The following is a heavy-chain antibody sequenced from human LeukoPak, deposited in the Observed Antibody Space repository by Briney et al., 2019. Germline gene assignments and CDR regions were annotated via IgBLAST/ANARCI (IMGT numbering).Heavy chain of an antibody. CDR3: ARVEVPRRSTVTIYVALVWRFGFVY. CDR2: IKQDGSEK. J-gene: IGHJ4*02. CDR1: GFTFSSHW. Sequence: GGSLRLSCAASGFTFSSHWKSWVRQAPGKGLEWVANIKQDGSEKYYVDSVKGRFTISRDNAKNSLYLQMNSLRAEDTAVYYCARVEVPRRSTVTIYVALVWRFGFVYWGQGTLVTVSS. D-gene: IGHD4-11*01. V-gene: IGHV3-7*01.